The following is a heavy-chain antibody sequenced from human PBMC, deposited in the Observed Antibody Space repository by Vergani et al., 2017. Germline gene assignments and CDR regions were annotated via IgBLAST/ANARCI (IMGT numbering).Heavy chain of an antibody. CDR3: ARGLTLVVITASDAFDI. V-gene: IGHV3-30-3*01. Sequence: QVQLVESGGGVVQPGRSLRLSCAASGFTFSSYAMHWVRQAPGKGLEWVAVISYDGSNKYYADSVKGRFTISRDNSKNTLYLQMNSLRAEDTAVDYCARGLTLVVITASDAFDIWGQGTMVTVPS. D-gene: IGHD3-22*01. CDR1: GFTFSSYA. CDR2: ISYDGSNK. J-gene: IGHJ3*02.